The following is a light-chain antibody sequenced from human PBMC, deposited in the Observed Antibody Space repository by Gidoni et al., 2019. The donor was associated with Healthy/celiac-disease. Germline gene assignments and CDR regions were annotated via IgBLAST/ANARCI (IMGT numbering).Light chain of an antibody. J-gene: IGKJ2*03. CDR1: QSVSSY. Sequence: IVLTQSPATLSLSPGERATLSCRASQSVSSYLAWYQQKPGQAPRLLIYDASSRATGIPARFSGSGSGTDFTLTISSLEPEDFAVYYCQQRSNWRYSFGQGTKLEIK. CDR2: DAS. V-gene: IGKV3-11*01. CDR3: QQRSNWRYS.